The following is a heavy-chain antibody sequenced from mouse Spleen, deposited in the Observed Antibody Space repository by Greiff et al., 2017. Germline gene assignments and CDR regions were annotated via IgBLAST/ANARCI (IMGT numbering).Heavy chain of an antibody. CDR2: ISSGGSYT. CDR1: GFTFSSYA. D-gene: IGHD3-3*01. V-gene: IGHV5-9-3*01. CDR3: ARQAGSFDY. Sequence: EVQLVESGGGLVKPGGSLKLSCAASGFTFSSYAMSWVRQTPEKRLEWVATISSGGSYTYYPDSVKGRFTISRDNAKNTLYLQMSSLRSEDTAMYYCARQAGSFDYWGQGTTLTVSS. J-gene: IGHJ2*01.